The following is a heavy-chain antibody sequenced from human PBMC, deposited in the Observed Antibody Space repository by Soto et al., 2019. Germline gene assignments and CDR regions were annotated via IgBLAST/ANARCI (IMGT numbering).Heavy chain of an antibody. CDR3: AREVVDTAMFTSGWFDP. J-gene: IGHJ5*02. D-gene: IGHD5-18*01. CDR2: INYSGST. V-gene: IGHV4-31*03. CDR1: GGSINSGDYY. Sequence: QVQLQESGPGLVKPSQTLSLTCTVSGGSINSGDYYWSWIRQHPGKGLEWIGYINYSGSTYYNPSLNSRVTISVDTSKNQFSLKLSSVTAADTAVYYCAREVVDTAMFTSGWFDPWGQGTLVTVSS.